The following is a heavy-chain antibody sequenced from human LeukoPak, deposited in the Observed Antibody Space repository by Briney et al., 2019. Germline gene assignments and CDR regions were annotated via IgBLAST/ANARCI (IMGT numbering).Heavy chain of an antibody. V-gene: IGHV4-4*07. CDR3: AREEDIVVVPADQRGGWFDP. CDR1: GGSISSYY. Sequence: PSETLSLTCTVSGGSISSYYWSWIRQPAGKGLEWIGRIYTSGSTNYNPSLKSRVTMSVDTSKNQFSLKLSSVTAADTAVYYCAREEDIVVVPADQRGGWFDPWGQGTLVTVSS. CDR2: IYTSGST. J-gene: IGHJ5*02. D-gene: IGHD2-2*01.